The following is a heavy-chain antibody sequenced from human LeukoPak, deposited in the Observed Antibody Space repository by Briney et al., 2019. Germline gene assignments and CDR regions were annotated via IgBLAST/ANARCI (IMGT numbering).Heavy chain of an antibody. V-gene: IGHV3-21*06. CDR3: ARDAYCLDRSGQYYFDS. CDR1: GFTFNTYS. D-gene: IGHD3-22*01. J-gene: IGHJ4*02. CDR2: ISVNSRYI. Sequence: KTGGSLRLSCAASGFTFNTYSMNWVRHAPGKGLEWVSSISVNSRYIYYADSLQGRFTISRDDAKNSLYLQMNSLRAEDTAVYYCARDAYCLDRSGQYYFDSWGQGTLVTVSS.